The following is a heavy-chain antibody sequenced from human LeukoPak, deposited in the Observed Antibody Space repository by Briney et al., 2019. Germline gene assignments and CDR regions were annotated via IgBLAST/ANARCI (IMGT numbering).Heavy chain of an antibody. CDR3: ARGIIVGATWGENDNWFDP. CDR1: GDSISSYY. Sequence: SETLSLTCTVSGDSISSYYWSWIRQPPGKGLEWLGHIYYSWNTNYNPSLKSRVTISVDTSKNQSSLKLSSVTAADTAVYYCARGIIVGATWGENDNWFDPSGQGTLVTVSS. CDR2: IYYSWNT. V-gene: IGHV4-59*01. D-gene: IGHD1-26*01. J-gene: IGHJ5*02.